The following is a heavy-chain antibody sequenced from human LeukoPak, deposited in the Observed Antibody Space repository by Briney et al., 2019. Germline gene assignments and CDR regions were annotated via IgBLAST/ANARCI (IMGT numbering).Heavy chain of an antibody. CDR2: IYSGGST. Sequence: SGGSLRLSCAASGFTVSSNYMSWVRQAPGKGLEWVSVIYSGGSTYYADSVKGRSTISRDNSKNTLYLQMNSLRAEDTAVYYCAREAVDAYYYYYGMDVWGQGTTVTVSS. D-gene: IGHD2-2*01. V-gene: IGHV3-66*01. CDR3: AREAVDAYYYYYGMDV. CDR1: GFTVSSNY. J-gene: IGHJ6*02.